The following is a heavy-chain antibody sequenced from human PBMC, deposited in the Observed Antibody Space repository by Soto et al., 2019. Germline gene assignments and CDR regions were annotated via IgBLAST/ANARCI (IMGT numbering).Heavy chain of an antibody. Sequence: SETLSLTCAVSGGSISSGGYSWSWIRQPPGKGLEWIGYIYHSGSTYYNPSLKSRVTISVDRSKNQFSLKLSSVTAADTAVYYCASDRRRDGYLDYWGQGTLVTVSS. J-gene: IGHJ4*02. CDR2: IYHSGST. CDR1: GGSISSGGYS. D-gene: IGHD4-17*01. V-gene: IGHV4-30-2*01. CDR3: ASDRRRDGYLDY.